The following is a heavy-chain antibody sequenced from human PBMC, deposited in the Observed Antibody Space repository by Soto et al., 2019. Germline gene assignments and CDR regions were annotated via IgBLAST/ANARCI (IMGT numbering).Heavy chain of an antibody. D-gene: IGHD4-17*01. CDR3: ARPDFGDYWYFDL. Sequence: QDQLVQSGAEVKKPGSSVKVSCKASGGTFSSHTFSWVRQAPGQGLEWMGRIIPALGKATYAQKFQGRATITADGSATTVYMELNSLRSEDTAVDYCARPDFGDYWYFDLWGRGTLVTVSS. J-gene: IGHJ2*01. V-gene: IGHV1-69*02. CDR1: GGTFSSHT. CDR2: IIPALGKA.